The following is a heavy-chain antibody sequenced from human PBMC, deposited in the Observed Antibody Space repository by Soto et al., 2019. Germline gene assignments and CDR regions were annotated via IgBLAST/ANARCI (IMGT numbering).Heavy chain of an antibody. CDR2: INHSGST. Sequence: PSETLSLTCAVYGGSFSGYYWGWSRQPPWKGLEWIGEINHSGSTNYNPSLKSRVTISVDTSKNQFSLKLSSVTAADTAVYYCARGLKYSSSWYEPFDYWGQGTLVTVSS. D-gene: IGHD6-13*01. V-gene: IGHV4-34*01. CDR1: GGSFSGYY. J-gene: IGHJ4*02. CDR3: ARGLKYSSSWYEPFDY.